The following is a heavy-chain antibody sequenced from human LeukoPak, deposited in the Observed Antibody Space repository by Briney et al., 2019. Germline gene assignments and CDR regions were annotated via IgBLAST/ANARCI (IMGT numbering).Heavy chain of an antibody. Sequence: ASVKVSCKASGYTFTSYGISWVRQAPGQGLEWMGWISAYNGNTNYAQKLQGRVTMTGDTSTSTVYMELSSLRSEDTAVYYCARAGVQDSSGYLAAFDIWGQGTMVTVSS. J-gene: IGHJ3*02. CDR1: GYTFTSYG. CDR2: ISAYNGNT. CDR3: ARAGVQDSSGYLAAFDI. V-gene: IGHV1-18*01. D-gene: IGHD3-22*01.